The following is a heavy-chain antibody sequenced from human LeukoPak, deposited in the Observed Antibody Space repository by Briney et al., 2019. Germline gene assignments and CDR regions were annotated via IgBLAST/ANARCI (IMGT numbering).Heavy chain of an antibody. CDR2: IFTSGST. D-gene: IGHD4-17*01. V-gene: IGHV4-61*02. Sequence: SQTLSLTCTVSGGSISSGSYYWSWIRQPAGKGLEWIWRIFTSGSTNYNPSLKSRVTISVDTSKNQFSLKLSSVTAADTAVYYCARRSMTTVTYNWYFDLWGRGTLVTVSS. CDR1: GGSISSGSYY. CDR3: ARRSMTTVTYNWYFDL. J-gene: IGHJ2*01.